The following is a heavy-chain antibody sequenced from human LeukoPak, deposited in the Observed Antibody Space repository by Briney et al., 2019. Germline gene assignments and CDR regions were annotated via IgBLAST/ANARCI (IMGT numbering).Heavy chain of an antibody. V-gene: IGHV3-30*02. Sequence: GGSLRLSCAASGFTFSSYGMHWVRQAPGKGLEWVAFIRYDGSNKYYADSVKGRFTISRDNSKNTLYLQMNSLRAEDTAVYYCAKSYYDFWSGSKGNYYMDVWGKGTTVTVSS. CDR3: AKSYYDFWSGSKGNYYMDV. D-gene: IGHD3-3*01. CDR2: IRYDGSNK. CDR1: GFTFSSYG. J-gene: IGHJ6*03.